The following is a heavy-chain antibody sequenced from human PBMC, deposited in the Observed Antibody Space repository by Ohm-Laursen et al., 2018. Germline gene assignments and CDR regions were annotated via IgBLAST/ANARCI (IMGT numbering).Heavy chain of an antibody. CDR3: AKDDRGAFDY. J-gene: IGHJ4*02. D-gene: IGHD1-26*01. V-gene: IGHV3-21*01. CDR1: GFPFTGFS. Sequence: SLRLSCTASGFPFTGFSMEWVRQAPGKGLEWVASITSGSSYIYYADSVKGRFTISRDNPKNTLYLQMNSLRAEDTAVYYCAKDDRGAFDYWGQGTLVTVSS. CDR2: ITSGSSYI.